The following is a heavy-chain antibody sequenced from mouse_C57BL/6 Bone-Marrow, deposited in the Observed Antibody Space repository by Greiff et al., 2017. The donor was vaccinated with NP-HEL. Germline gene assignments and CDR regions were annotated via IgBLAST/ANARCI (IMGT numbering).Heavy chain of an antibody. CDR1: GYTFTSYW. CDR3: ARYEDITTVVEDYFDY. J-gene: IGHJ2*01. Sequence: QVQLQQPGAELVKPGASVKLSCKASGYTFTSYWMHWVKQRPGQGLEWIGMIHPNSGSTNYNEKFKSKATLTVDKSSSTAYMQLSSLTSEDSAVYYCARYEDITTVVEDYFDYWGQGTTLTVSS. D-gene: IGHD1-1*01. V-gene: IGHV1-64*01. CDR2: IHPNSGST.